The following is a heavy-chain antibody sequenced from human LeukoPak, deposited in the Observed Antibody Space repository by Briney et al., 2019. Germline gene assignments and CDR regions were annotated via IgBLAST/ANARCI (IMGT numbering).Heavy chain of an antibody. CDR2: FSHRGDTI. J-gene: IGHJ4*02. Sequence: GGSLRLSCAASGFSFSHYHMNWMPQATGKALEWLTYFSHRGDTIHCAYAVKGRFTISRQNAKNSLFRQMNSLTAEDTAMYYCAGGRDIVVAGPGVYFYYCGQGALVTVSS. V-gene: IGHV3-11*01. CDR1: GFSFSHYH. CDR3: AGGRDIVVAGPGVYFYY. D-gene: IGHD6-19*01.